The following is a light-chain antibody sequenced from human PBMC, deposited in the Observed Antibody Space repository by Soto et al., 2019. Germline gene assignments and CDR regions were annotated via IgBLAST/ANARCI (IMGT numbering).Light chain of an antibody. J-gene: IGKJ3*01. V-gene: IGKV1-9*01. Sequence: IQLTQSPSSLSASVGDRVTITCRASQDINYYLAWYQQKPGTAPKLLIYAASTLQSGVPSRFSGSGSGTDFTLTISSLKPEDCATYNCPQLDNYPRTFGPVNRGDIK. CDR1: QDINYY. CDR2: AAS. CDR3: PQLDNYPRT.